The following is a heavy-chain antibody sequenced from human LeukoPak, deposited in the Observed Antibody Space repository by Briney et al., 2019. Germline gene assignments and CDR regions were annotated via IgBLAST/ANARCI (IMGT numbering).Heavy chain of an antibody. V-gene: IGHV1-3*03. D-gene: IGHD3-10*01. CDR3: ARAGWFGRLAFDY. J-gene: IGHJ4*02. CDR1: GYTFTSYA. Sequence: ASVKVSCKASGYTFTSYAMHWVRQAPGQRLEWMGWINAGNGNTKYSQEFQGRVTITRDTSASTAYMELSSLSSEDMAVYDCARAGWFGRLAFDYWGQGTLVTVSS. CDR2: INAGNGNT.